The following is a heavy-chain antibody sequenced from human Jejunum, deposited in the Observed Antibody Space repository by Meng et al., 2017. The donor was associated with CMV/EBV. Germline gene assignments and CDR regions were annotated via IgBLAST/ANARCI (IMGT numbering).Heavy chain of an antibody. CDR2: ISPYNGDT. CDR1: GYTFTHYG. D-gene: IGHD6-13*01. J-gene: IGHJ4*02. V-gene: IGHV1-18*01. CDR3: ARGGYISSWYVAPDY. Sequence: QVQLVQSGAEVKNPGASVKVSCNASGYTFTHYGITWVRQAPGQGLEYMGWISPYNGDTNYAQKMQARVTLTTDTSTTTAYMELTSLTSDDTAVYFCARGGYISSWYVAPDYWGQGTLVTVSS.